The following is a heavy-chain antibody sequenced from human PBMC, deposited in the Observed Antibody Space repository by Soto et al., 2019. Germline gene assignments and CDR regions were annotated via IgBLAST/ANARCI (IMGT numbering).Heavy chain of an antibody. Sequence: QALLVESGGGVVLPGRSLTLSCAASGFIFSNYGMHWVRQAPGKGLDWVAVISYDGTIKYFGDSVRDRFSISRDNSKKTLYLQMNSLRPEDTAVYYCAKSRLGAPKNPLDYWGQGTLVTVSS. D-gene: IGHD1-26*01. CDR3: AKSRLGAPKNPLDY. V-gene: IGHV3-30*18. J-gene: IGHJ4*02. CDR2: ISYDGTIK. CDR1: GFIFSNYG.